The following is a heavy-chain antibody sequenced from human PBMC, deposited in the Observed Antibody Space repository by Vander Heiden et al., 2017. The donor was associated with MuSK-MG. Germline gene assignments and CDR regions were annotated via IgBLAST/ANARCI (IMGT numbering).Heavy chain of an antibody. V-gene: IGHV3-9*03. CDR1: GFTFNDYA. Sequence: EVHLVESGGTLVQPGGSLRLSCAVSGFTFNDYAMHWVRQAPGKGLQWVSVISWNSRTAAYEDSVKGRFTISRDNAKNSLYLQMNSLRADDMALYYCVKSIGAAVDGNYFDYWGQGTLVTVSS. CDR3: VKSIGAAVDGNYFDY. D-gene: IGHD6-19*01. CDR2: ISWNSRTA. J-gene: IGHJ4*02.